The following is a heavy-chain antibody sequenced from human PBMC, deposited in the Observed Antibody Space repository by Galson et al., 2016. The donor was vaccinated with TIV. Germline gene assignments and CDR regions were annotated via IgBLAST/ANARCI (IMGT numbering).Heavy chain of an antibody. CDR3: TTELGYCSGGYCYYFDY. CDR2: IKSNFDGGTT. D-gene: IGHD2-15*01. V-gene: IGHV3-15*01. CDR1: GFIFSNAW. Sequence: SLRLSCAASGFIFSNAWMSWVRQAPGKGLEWVGRIKSNFDGGTTDYAAPVKGRFTISRHDSKNTLFLQMNRLKTEDTAVYYCTTELGYCSGGYCYYFDYWGQGTRV. J-gene: IGHJ4*02.